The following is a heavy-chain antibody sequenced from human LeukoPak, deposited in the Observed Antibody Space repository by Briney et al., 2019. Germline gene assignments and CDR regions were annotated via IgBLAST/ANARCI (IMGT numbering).Heavy chain of an antibody. Sequence: GASVNVSCKASGGTFSSYAISWVRQAPGQGLEWMGGIIPIFGTANYAQKFQGRVTITTDESTSTAYMELSSLRSEDTAVYYCASGGGVVVPAAMRASPYYYYMDVWGKGTTATVSS. CDR1: GGTFSSYA. CDR2: IIPIFGTA. V-gene: IGHV1-69*05. CDR3: ASGGGVVVPAAMRASPYYYYMDV. J-gene: IGHJ6*03. D-gene: IGHD2-2*01.